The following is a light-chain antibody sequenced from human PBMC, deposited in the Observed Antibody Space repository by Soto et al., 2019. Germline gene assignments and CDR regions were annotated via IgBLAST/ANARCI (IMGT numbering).Light chain of an antibody. CDR1: KSDIGVYDF. CDR2: EVV. J-gene: IGLJ1*01. V-gene: IGLV2-8*01. CDR3: SSYTGSSTLDV. Sequence: QSALTQPPSASGSPGQSVTISCTGTKSDIGVYDFVSWYQHHPGKAPRLIIYEVVQRPSGVPDRFSGSKSGNTASLTVSGLQAADEADYYCSSYTGSSTLDVFGTGTKVTVL.